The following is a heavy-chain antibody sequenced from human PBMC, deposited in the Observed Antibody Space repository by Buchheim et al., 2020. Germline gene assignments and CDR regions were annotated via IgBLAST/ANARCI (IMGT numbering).Heavy chain of an antibody. Sequence: VQLVESGGGVVQPGRSLRLSCAASGFTFSSYGMHWVRQAPGKGLEWVANIKQGGSEKYYVDSVKGRFSISRDDTKNTLYLQMNSLRPEDTAVYYCARDKVARDYWGQGAL. CDR2: IKQGGSEK. CDR3: ARDKVARDY. D-gene: IGHD2-15*01. J-gene: IGHJ4*02. V-gene: IGHV3-7*03. CDR1: GFTFSSYG.